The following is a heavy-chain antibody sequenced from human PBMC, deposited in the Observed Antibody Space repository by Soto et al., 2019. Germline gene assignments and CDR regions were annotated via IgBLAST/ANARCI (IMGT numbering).Heavy chain of an antibody. CDR3: ARSPILAVVTAFDY. J-gene: IGHJ4*02. D-gene: IGHD3-3*01. CDR1: GFSLSTYGMR. Sequence: SGPTLVNPTQTLTLTCTFSGFSLSTYGMRVSWLRQPPGKALEWLARIDWDDEKFYSTSLKTRLTISKGTSENQVVLTMTNMDPVDTATYYCARSPILAVVTAFDYWGQGTLVTVSS. V-gene: IGHV2-70*04. CDR2: IDWDDEK.